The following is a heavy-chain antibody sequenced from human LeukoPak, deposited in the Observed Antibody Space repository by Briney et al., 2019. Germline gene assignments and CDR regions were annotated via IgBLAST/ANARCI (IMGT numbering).Heavy chain of an antibody. CDR1: GGSISSSSYY. Sequence: SETLSLTCTVSGGSISSSSYYWGWIRQPPGKGLEWIGSIYYRGSTYYNPSLKSRVTISVDTSKNQFSLKLSSVTAADTAVYYCARAWVGSSHFYFYYYMDVWGKGTTVTVSS. D-gene: IGHD6-13*01. J-gene: IGHJ6*03. CDR2: IYYRGST. V-gene: IGHV4-39*07. CDR3: ARAWVGSSHFYFYYYMDV.